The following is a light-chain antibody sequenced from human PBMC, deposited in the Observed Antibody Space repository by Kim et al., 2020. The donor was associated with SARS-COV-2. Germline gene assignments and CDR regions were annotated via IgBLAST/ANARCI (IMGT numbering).Light chain of an antibody. J-gene: IGKJ1*01. Sequence: EIVLTQSPATLSLSPGDRATLSCRASQSVRNYLAWYQQKPGQAPRLLIYNASNRATGIPARFSGSGSGTDFTLTISSLEPEDFAVYYCQQRSNWPKTFGQGTKLEI. CDR1: QSVRNY. CDR3: QQRSNWPKT. CDR2: NAS. V-gene: IGKV3-11*01.